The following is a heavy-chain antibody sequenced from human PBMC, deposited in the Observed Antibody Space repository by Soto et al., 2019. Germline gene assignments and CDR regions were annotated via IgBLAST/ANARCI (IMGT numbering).Heavy chain of an antibody. J-gene: IGHJ4*02. CDR1: GFTFSSYA. Sequence: ESGGGVVQPGRSLRLSCAASGFTFSSYAMHWVRQAPGKGLEWVAVISYDGSNKYYADSVKGRFTISRDNSKNTLYLQMNSLRAEDTAVYYCARDLAGRSSWGQGTLVTVSS. CDR3: ARDLAGRSS. CDR2: ISYDGSNK. V-gene: IGHV3-30-3*01. D-gene: IGHD3-3*02.